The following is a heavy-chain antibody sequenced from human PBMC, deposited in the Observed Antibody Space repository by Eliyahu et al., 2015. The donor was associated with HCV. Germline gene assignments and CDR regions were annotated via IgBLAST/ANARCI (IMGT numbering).Heavy chain of an antibody. Sequence: QVQLVQSGAEVKKPGSSVKVSCRASGGTLISYAITWVRQAPGQGLEWMGGIIPIFGTRSNTQKFQGRVTITADESTHTGYMELRSLTSEDTAVYYCARAQDIVLKVYNNSYYYYGLDVWGQGTTITVSS. CDR1: GGTLISYA. CDR3: ARAQDIVLKVYNNSYYYYGLDV. J-gene: IGHJ6*02. CDR2: IIPIFGTR. V-gene: IGHV1-69*01. D-gene: IGHD2-8*01.